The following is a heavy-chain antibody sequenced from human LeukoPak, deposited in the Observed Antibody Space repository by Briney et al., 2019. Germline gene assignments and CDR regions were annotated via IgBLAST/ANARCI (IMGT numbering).Heavy chain of an antibody. J-gene: IGHJ4*02. CDR3: ARASSVGSTARLDY. CDR1: GYSFTSYW. D-gene: IGHD1-26*01. Sequence: GESLKISCKGSGYSFTSYWIGWARQIPGKGLEWMGIIYPTDSDIRYSPSFQGQVTISADKSISTAYLQSSSLKTSDTAMYYCARASSVGSTARLDYWGQGTLVTVSS. CDR2: IYPTDSDI. V-gene: IGHV5-51*01.